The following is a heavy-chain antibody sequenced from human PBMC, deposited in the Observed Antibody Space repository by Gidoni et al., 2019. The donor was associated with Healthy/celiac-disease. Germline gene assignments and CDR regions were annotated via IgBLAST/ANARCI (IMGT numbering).Heavy chain of an antibody. CDR2: ISWNSGSI. CDR1: GFTFDDYA. D-gene: IGHD3-9*01. V-gene: IGHV3-9*01. CDR3: AKDMRPIRYFGLMDV. J-gene: IGHJ6*02. Sequence: EVQLVESGGGLVQPGRSLRLSCAASGFTFDDYAMHWVRQAPGKGLEWVSGISWNSGSIGYADSVKGRFTISRDNAKNSLYLQMNSLRAEDTALYYCAKDMRPIRYFGLMDVWGQGTTVTVSS.